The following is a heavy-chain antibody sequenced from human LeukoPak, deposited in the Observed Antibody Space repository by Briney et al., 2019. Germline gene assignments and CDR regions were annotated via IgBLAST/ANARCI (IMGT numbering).Heavy chain of an antibody. CDR1: GFTLSTYG. D-gene: IGHD2-15*01. CDR2: IRYDVSDK. V-gene: IGHV3-30*02. Sequence: PGGSLRLSCVASGFTLSTYGMHWVRPAPRKGLEWVAFIRYDVSDKFYGDSVKGRFTTSRDNSKNTLYLQMSRLRVEDTAVYYCAKDLDCSGGACHKAFDCWGQGTLVTVSS. CDR3: AKDLDCSGGACHKAFDC. J-gene: IGHJ4*02.